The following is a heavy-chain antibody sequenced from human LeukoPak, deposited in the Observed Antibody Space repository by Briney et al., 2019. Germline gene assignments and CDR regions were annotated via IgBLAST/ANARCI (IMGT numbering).Heavy chain of an antibody. D-gene: IGHD3-10*01. CDR2: IYYSGST. J-gene: IGHJ3*02. CDR3: ARVGRVRGVIIRAFDI. CDR1: GGSFSGYY. Sequence: SETLSLSCAVYGGSFSGYYWSWIRQPPGKGLEWIGYIYYSGSTNYNPSLKSRVTISVDTSKNQFSLKLSSVTAADTAVYYCARVGRVRGVIIRAFDIWGQGTMVTVSS. V-gene: IGHV4-59*01.